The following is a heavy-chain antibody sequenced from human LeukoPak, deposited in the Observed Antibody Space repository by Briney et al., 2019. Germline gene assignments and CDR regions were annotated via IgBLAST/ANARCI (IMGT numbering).Heavy chain of an antibody. CDR2: IYYSGIT. D-gene: IGHD2-2*01. Sequence: SETLSLTCTVSGGSISSSSYYWGWIRQPPGKGLEWIGSIYYSGITYYNPSLKSRVTISVDTSKNQFSLKLSSVTAADTAVYYCATLAQRKYCSSTSCYRRRDDAFDIWGQGTMVTVSS. CDR3: ATLAQRKYCSSTSCYRRRDDAFDI. J-gene: IGHJ3*02. V-gene: IGHV4-39*01. CDR1: GGSISSSSYY.